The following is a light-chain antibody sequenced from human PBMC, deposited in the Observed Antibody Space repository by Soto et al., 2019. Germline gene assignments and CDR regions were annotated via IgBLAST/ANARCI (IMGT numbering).Light chain of an antibody. Sequence: SALTQPRSVSGSPGQSVTISCTGTSSDVGAYNYVSWYQQHPGKAPKLMIYDVSKRPSGVPDRFSGSKSGNTASLTISGLQAEDEADYYCCSYAGSYTVVFGGGTKVTVL. J-gene: IGLJ2*01. CDR1: SSDVGAYNY. CDR2: DVS. V-gene: IGLV2-11*01. CDR3: CSYAGSYTVV.